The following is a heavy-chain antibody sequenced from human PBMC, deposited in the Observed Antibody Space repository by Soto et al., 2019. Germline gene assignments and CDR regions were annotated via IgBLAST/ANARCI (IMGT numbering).Heavy chain of an antibody. D-gene: IGHD3-10*01. V-gene: IGHV4-4*02. Sequence: SETLSLTCSVSGGSISSSSWWSWLRQPPGKGLEWIGEIYHSGTTNYNPSLKSRVTISMDKSKNQFSLKLSSVTAADTAVYYCARDKGGVSNFWGQGTLVTVSS. J-gene: IGHJ4*02. CDR2: IYHSGTT. CDR1: GGSISSSSW. CDR3: ARDKGGVSNF.